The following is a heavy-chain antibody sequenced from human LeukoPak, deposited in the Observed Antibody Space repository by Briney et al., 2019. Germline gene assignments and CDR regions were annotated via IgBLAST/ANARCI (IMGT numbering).Heavy chain of an antibody. CDR2: ISGSGGST. CDR3: AKSKGSSWYGVDN. D-gene: IGHD6-13*01. J-gene: IGHJ4*02. CDR1: GFTFSSYA. V-gene: IGHV3-23*01. Sequence: GGSLRLSCAASGFTFSSYAMSWVRQAPGKGLEWVSGISGSGGSTYYADSVKGRFTISRDTSKNTLYLEMNSLGAEDTALYYCAKSKGSSWYGVDNWGQGTLVTVSS.